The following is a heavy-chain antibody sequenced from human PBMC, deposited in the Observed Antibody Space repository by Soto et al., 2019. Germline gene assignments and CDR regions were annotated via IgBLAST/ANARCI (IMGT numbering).Heavy chain of an antibody. CDR3: TRGPRPISTGTGAY. Sequence: GGSLRLSCAASGFIFKMYWMHWVRQSPGKGLVWISRIYNDGTYSDYADSVRGRFTISRDNVNDTLYLQMNNLRAGDSGLYYCTRGPRPISTGTGAYWGQGTQVTVSS. D-gene: IGHD3-10*01. V-gene: IGHV3-74*01. CDR2: IYNDGTYS. CDR1: GFIFKMYW. J-gene: IGHJ4*02.